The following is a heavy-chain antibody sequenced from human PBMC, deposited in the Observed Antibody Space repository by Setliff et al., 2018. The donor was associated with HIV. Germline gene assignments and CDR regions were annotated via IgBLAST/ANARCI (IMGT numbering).Heavy chain of an antibody. CDR3: ARHSPTYCSGTSCYDNWFDP. CDR2: IYYSGST. CDR1: GVSISSTNYY. V-gene: IGHV4-39*01. Sequence: PSETLSLTCTVSGVSISSTNYYWGWIRQPPGKGLEWIGTIYYSGSTYYNPSLKSRVTIPVDTSKNQFSLKLSSVTAADTAVYYCARHSPTYCSGTSCYDNWFDPWGQGTLVTVSS. J-gene: IGHJ5*02. D-gene: IGHD2-2*01.